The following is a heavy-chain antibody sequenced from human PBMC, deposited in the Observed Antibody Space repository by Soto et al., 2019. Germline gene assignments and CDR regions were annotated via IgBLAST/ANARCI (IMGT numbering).Heavy chain of an antibody. Sequence: GGSLRLSCAASGFTFSRYGMHWVRQAPGRGLEWVAVIWYDGSNIYYADSVKGRFTISRDNSKDTLDLQMNSLRAEDTAVYYCARDREQWLVGYYFDYWGQGTMVTVSS. J-gene: IGHJ4*02. CDR2: IWYDGSNI. CDR1: GFTFSRYG. D-gene: IGHD6-19*01. V-gene: IGHV3-33*01. CDR3: ARDREQWLVGYYFDY.